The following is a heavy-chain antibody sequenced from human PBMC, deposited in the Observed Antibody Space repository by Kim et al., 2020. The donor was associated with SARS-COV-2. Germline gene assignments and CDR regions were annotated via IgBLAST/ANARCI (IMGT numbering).Heavy chain of an antibody. CDR3: ARDLHSSGGKFSQFDY. Sequence: GGSLRLSCAASGFTFSDYYMNWVRQAPGKGLEWVAYISRSGTTIYYADSVKGRFTISRDNSKNSVYLQMNSLRAEDTAMYYCARDLHSSGGKFSQFDYWGQGTLATVSS. J-gene: IGHJ4*02. CDR2: ISRSGTTI. CDR1: GFTFSDYY. D-gene: IGHD6-19*01. V-gene: IGHV3-11*01.